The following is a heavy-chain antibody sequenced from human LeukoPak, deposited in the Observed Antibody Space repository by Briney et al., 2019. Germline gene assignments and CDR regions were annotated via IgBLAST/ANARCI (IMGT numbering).Heavy chain of an antibody. Sequence: GGSLRLSGAASGFTFSSYSMNWVRQAPGKGLEWVSSISSSSSYIYYADSVKGRFTISRDNAKNSLYLQMNSLRAEDTAVYYCAREDEYGSEQPFDPWGQGTLVTVSS. V-gene: IGHV3-21*01. CDR3: AREDEYGSEQPFDP. D-gene: IGHD3-10*01. CDR2: ISSSSSYI. CDR1: GFTFSSYS. J-gene: IGHJ5*02.